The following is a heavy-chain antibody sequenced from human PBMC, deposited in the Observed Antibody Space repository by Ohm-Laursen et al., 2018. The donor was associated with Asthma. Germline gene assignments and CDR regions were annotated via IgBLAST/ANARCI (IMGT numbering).Heavy chain of an antibody. CDR1: GFTFSSYA. J-gene: IGHJ4*02. CDR2: ISYDGSNK. CDR3: ARAHSSMTTVTTVSY. Sequence: SLRLSCAASGFTFSSYAMHWVRQAPGKGLEWVALISYDGSNKYNADSVKGRFTISRDNSKNMLFLQMNSLRPEDTAVYYCARAHSSMTTVTTVSYWGQGTLVTVSS. D-gene: IGHD4-17*01. V-gene: IGHV3-30-3*01.